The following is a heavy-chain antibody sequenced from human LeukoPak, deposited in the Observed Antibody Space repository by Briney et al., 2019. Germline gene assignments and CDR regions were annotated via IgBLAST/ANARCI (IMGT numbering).Heavy chain of an antibody. Sequence: PGGSLRLSCAASGFTFSSYGMHWVRQAPGKGLEWVAFIRYDGSNKYYADSVKGRFTISRDNSNNRLYLHMSGLTAADTAVYYCAKDRSLGTYYTFDHWGQGSLVTVSS. J-gene: IGHJ4*02. V-gene: IGHV3-30*02. CDR3: AKDRSLGTYYTFDH. CDR1: GFTFSSYG. D-gene: IGHD1-26*01. CDR2: IRYDGSNK.